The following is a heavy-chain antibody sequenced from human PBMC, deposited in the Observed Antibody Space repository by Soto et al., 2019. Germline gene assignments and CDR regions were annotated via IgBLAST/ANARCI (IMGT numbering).Heavy chain of an antibody. D-gene: IGHD3-22*01. CDR3: ARRGRGYYDSSGYFDY. CDR2: IYYSGST. J-gene: IGHJ4*02. V-gene: IGHV4-31*03. Sequence: SETLSLTCTVSGGSISSGGYYWSWIRQHPGKGLEWTGYIYYSGSTYYNPSLKSRVTISVDTSKNQFSLKLSSVTAADTAVYYCARRGRGYYDSSGYFDYWGQGTLVTVSS. CDR1: GGSISSGGYY.